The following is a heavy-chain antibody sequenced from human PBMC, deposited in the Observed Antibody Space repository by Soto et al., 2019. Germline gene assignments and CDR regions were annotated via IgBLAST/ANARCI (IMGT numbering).Heavy chain of an antibody. CDR3: ARFFDYYDSSGYYRSPLDY. J-gene: IGHJ4*02. D-gene: IGHD3-22*01. CDR1: GYSFTSYW. V-gene: IGHV5-10-1*01. Sequence: GESLKISCKGSGYSFTSYWIGWVRQMPGKGLEWMGRIDPSDSYTNYSPSFQGHVTISADKSISTAYLQWSSLKASDTAMYYCARFFDYYDSSGYYRSPLDYWGQGTLVTVSS. CDR2: IDPSDSYT.